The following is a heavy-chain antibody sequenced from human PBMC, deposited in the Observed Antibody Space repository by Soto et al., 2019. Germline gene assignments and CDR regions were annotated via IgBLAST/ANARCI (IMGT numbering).Heavy chain of an antibody. CDR2: IHHSGSI. J-gene: IGHJ6*02. V-gene: IGHV4-30-4*08. CDR3: AREDDGGDSLDV. D-gene: IGHD2-21*02. CDR1: GDSISSDYYH. Sequence: QVQLQQSGPGLVKPSQTLSLTCTVSGDSISSDYYHWTWIRQSPGKGLEWIGYIHHSGSILDNPSLQSRVTISVDTSKNQFSLHLTSVTAADTAVYCCAREDDGGDSLDVWGQGTTVTVSS.